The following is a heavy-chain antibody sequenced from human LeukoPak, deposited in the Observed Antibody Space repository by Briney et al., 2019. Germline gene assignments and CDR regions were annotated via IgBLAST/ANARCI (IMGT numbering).Heavy chain of an antibody. Sequence: GRSLRLSCAASGFTFSKYGMHWVRQAPGKGLEWVAVIWSDGSNKYYADSVKGRFTISRDNSKNTLSLQVSSLRTEDTAVYYCAKDRYSYAFEYSDSWGQGTLVTVSS. J-gene: IGHJ4*02. CDR3: AKDRYSYAFEYSDS. CDR1: GFTFSKYG. D-gene: IGHD5-18*01. CDR2: IWSDGSNK. V-gene: IGHV3-33*06.